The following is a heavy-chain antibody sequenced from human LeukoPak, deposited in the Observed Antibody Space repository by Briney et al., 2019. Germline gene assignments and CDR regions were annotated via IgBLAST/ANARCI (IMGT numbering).Heavy chain of an antibody. D-gene: IGHD1-26*01. CDR3: ARPVYGSSAGNWFDP. Sequence: SETLSLTCAVSGYSISSGYYWGWIRQPPGKGLEWIGSIYHSGSTYYNPSLKSRVTISVDTSKNQFSLKLSSVTAADTAVYNCARPVYGSSAGNWFDPWGQGTLVTVSS. CDR1: GYSISSGYY. J-gene: IGHJ5*02. V-gene: IGHV4-38-2*01. CDR2: IYHSGST.